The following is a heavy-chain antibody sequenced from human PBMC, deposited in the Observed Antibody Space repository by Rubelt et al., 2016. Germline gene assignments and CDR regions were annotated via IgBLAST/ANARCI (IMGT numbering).Heavy chain of an antibody. CDR1: GGSISSYY. CDR2: IYYSGSS. J-gene: IGHJ4*02. Sequence: QLQMQESGPGLVKPSETLSLTCTVSGGSISSYYCSWIRQPPGKGLEWIGYIYYSGSSNYNPSLTSRVIMSVDTSKNQFSLKLSSVTAADTAVYYCARSAWIPHYFDYWGQGTLVTVSS. CDR3: ARSAWIPHYFDY. V-gene: IGHV4-59*01. D-gene: IGHD5-12*01.